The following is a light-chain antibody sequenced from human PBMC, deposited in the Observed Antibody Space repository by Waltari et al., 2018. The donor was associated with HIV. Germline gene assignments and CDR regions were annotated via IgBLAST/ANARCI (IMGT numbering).Light chain of an antibody. CDR3: AWDDSLNGVV. Sequence: SVLTQPPSASGTPGQRVTISCSGSSSNIGSNAVNWYQQFPGTSPKLLIYSTNPRPSGVPDRFSASRSATSASLAISGLQSEDEADYYCAWDDSLNGVVFGGGTKLTVL. V-gene: IGLV1-44*01. J-gene: IGLJ3*02. CDR1: SSNIGSNA. CDR2: STN.